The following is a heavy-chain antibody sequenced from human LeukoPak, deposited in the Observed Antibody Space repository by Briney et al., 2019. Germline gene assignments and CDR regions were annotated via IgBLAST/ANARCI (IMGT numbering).Heavy chain of an antibody. CDR1: GFTFSTYA. CDR3: ARDRLTTVTTFHFDY. V-gene: IGHV3-33*01. Sequence: GRSLRLSCAASGFTFSTYAMHWVRQAPGKGLEWVAVIWSDSTNKYYADSVRGRFTISRDNSKNTLYLQMSSLRTEDTAMYYCARDRLTTVTTFHFDYWGQGTLVTVSS. J-gene: IGHJ4*02. D-gene: IGHD4-17*01. CDR2: IWSDSTNK.